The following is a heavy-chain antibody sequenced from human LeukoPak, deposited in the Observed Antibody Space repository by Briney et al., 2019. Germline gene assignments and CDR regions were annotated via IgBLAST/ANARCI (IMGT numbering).Heavy chain of an antibody. CDR2: TSYDGSNK. D-gene: IGHD2-15*01. V-gene: IGHV3-30*18. CDR1: GFTFSSYG. CDR3: AKDLEGSADY. J-gene: IGHJ4*02. Sequence: GRSLRLPCAASGFTFSSYGMHWVRQAPGKGLEWVAVTSYDGSNKYYADSVKGRFTISRDNSKNTLYLQMNSLRAEDTAVYYCAKDLEGSADYWGQGTLVTVSS.